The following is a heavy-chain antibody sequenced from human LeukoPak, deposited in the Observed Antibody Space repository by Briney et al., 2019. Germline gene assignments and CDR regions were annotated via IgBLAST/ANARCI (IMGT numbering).Heavy chain of an antibody. D-gene: IGHD2-15*01. CDR1: GGSFSGYY. Sequence: SETLSLTCAVYGGSFSGYYWSWIRQPPGKGLEWIGKINHSGSTNYNPSLKSRVTISVDTSKNQFSLKLNSVTAADTAVYYCAGGNPYKVLLRPQSNWFDPWGQGTLVTVSS. CDR2: INHSGST. J-gene: IGHJ5*02. V-gene: IGHV4-34*01. CDR3: AGGNPYKVLLRPQSNWFDP.